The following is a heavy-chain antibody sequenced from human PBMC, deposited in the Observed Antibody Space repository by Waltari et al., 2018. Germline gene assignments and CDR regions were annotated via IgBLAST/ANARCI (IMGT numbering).Heavy chain of an antibody. Sequence: EAQLVESGGGLVQPGGYLRLSCPASGFTFSSPWMYWVRQTPGKGLVWVSGINSDGSSTSYADSVKGRVTISRDNAKNTLYLQMNSLRAEDTAVYYCVRDSSGTYWGQGTQVTVSS. CDR2: INSDGSST. D-gene: IGHD3-22*01. CDR3: VRDSSGTY. V-gene: IGHV3-74*01. CDR1: GFTFSSPW. J-gene: IGHJ4*02.